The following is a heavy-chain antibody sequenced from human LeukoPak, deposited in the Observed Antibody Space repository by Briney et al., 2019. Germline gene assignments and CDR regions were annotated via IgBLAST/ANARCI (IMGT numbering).Heavy chain of an antibody. Sequence: GGSLRLSCAASGFTFSSYSMNWVRQAPGKGLEWVSSISSSSSYIYYADSVKGRFTISRDNAKNSLYLQMNSLRAEDTAVYYCARGRVARGSYTPVYFDYWGQGTLVTVSS. V-gene: IGHV3-21*01. CDR3: ARGRVARGSYTPVYFDY. CDR2: ISSSSSYI. J-gene: IGHJ4*02. CDR1: GFTFSSYS. D-gene: IGHD1-26*01.